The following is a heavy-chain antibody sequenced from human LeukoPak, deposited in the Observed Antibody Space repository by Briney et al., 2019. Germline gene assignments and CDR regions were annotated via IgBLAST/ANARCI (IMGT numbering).Heavy chain of an antibody. CDR1: GFTFSFYS. V-gene: IGHV3-21*01. Sequence: GRSLRLSCAASGFTFSFYSMNWVRQAPGRGLEWVSSISSSGGNMYYADSVKGRFTISRDNSKNTLYLQMNSLRAEDTAVYYCARDGGRGYRYKGGELDYWGQGTLVTVSS. D-gene: IGHD5-18*01. CDR3: ARDGGRGYRYKGGELDY. J-gene: IGHJ4*02. CDR2: ISSSGGNM.